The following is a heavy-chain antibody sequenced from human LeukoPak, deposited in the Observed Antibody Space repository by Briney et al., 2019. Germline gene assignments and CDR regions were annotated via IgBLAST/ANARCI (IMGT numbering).Heavy chain of an antibody. CDR2: ISYDGSNK. CDR3: AKDIGFGELFPCLDY. CDR1: GITFSSYG. V-gene: IGHV3-30*18. J-gene: IGHJ4*02. D-gene: IGHD3-10*01. Sequence: PGGSLRLSCADSGITFSSYGMHWVRQAPGKGLEWVAVISYDGSNKYYADSVKGRFTISRDNSKNTLYLQMNSLRAEDTAVYNCAKDIGFGELFPCLDYWGQGTLVTVSS.